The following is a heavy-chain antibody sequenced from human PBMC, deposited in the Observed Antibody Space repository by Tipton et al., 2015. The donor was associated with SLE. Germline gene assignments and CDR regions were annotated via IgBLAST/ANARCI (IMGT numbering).Heavy chain of an antibody. J-gene: IGHJ4*02. CDR2: IYYSGST. D-gene: IGHD7-27*01. CDR1: GGSISSSSYY. V-gene: IGHV4-61*05. CDR3: ARADFRDWGGSFDY. Sequence: LRLSCTVSGGSISSSSYYWGWIRQPPGKGLEWIGYIYYSGSTNYDPSLKSRVTISVDTSKNQFSLKLSSVTAADTAVYYCARADFRDWGGSFDYWGQGTLVTVSS.